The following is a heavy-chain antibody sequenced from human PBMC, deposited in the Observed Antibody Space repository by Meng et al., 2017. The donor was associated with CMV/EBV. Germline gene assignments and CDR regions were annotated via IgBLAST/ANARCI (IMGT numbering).Heavy chain of an antibody. V-gene: IGHV3-21*01. Sequence: GESLKISCAASGFTFSSYSMNWVRQAPGKGLEWVSSISSSSSYIYYADSVKGRFTISRDNAKNSLYLQMNSLRAEDTAVYYCAGLWGQGGMDAWGQGTTVTVSS. CDR1: GFTFSSYS. CDR2: ISSSSSYI. CDR3: AGLWGQGGMDA. J-gene: IGHJ6*02. D-gene: IGHD5-18*01.